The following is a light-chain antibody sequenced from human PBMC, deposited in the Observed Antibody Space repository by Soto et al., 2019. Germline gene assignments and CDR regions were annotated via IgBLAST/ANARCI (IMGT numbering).Light chain of an antibody. V-gene: IGKV3-20*01. CDR3: HQYATAPLT. Sequence: EIVLTQSPGTLSLSPGDRATLSCRASQSVGRDYLAWFQHKTGQDPRLLVHGASDRATGIPDRFSGSGSGTDFTLTISRVEPEDFAVYYCHQYATAPLTFGGGTKVEI. CDR2: GAS. CDR1: QSVGRDY. J-gene: IGKJ4*01.